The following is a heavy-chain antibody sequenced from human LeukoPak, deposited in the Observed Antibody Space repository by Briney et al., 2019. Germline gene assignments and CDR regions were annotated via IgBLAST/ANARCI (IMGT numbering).Heavy chain of an antibody. Sequence: PSETLSLTCTVSGGSTTGYYWTWIRQPPGKGLEWIGYVYYSGRTSYNASLKSRVTTSVDTSKNQFFLKLSSVTAADTAVYYCARQMSVTYDAFDIWGQGTMVTVSS. V-gene: IGHV4-59*08. J-gene: IGHJ3*02. CDR3: ARQMSVTYDAFDI. CDR1: GGSTTGYY. CDR2: VYYSGRT. D-gene: IGHD2-21*02.